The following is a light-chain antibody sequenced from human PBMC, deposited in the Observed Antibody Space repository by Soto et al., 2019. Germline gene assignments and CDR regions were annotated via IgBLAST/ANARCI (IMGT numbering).Light chain of an antibody. J-gene: IGKJ2*01. V-gene: IGKV3-15*01. Sequence: EIVMTQSPATLSVSPGERATVSCRASQSVTSNLAWYQQKPGQAPRLLIYGASTRATGIPARFSGSGSGTEFSLSISSLQSEDFTVYCCQQYNNWSYTFGQGTKLEIK. CDR1: QSVTSN. CDR3: QQYNNWSYT. CDR2: GAS.